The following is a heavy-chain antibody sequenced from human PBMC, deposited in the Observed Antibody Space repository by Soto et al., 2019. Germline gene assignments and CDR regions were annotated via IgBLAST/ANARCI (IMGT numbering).Heavy chain of an antibody. CDR3: ARERSGYEDFDY. CDR2: IYYSGST. J-gene: IGHJ4*02. CDR1: GGSISSYY. Sequence: PSETLSLTCTVSGGSISSYYWSWIRQPPGKGLEWIGYIYYSGSTNYNPSLKSRVTISVDTSKNQFSLKLSSVTAADTAVYYCARERSGYEDFDYWGQGTLVTVSS. V-gene: IGHV4-59*01. D-gene: IGHD5-12*01.